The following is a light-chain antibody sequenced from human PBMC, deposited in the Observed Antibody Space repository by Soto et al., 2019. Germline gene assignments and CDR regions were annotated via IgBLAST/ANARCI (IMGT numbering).Light chain of an antibody. Sequence: DIQMTQSPSSVSASVGDRVTITCRMSQDINKWLAWYQQKPGTAPKLLIYSASSLQSGVPSRFSGSGSGTDFTLTIRSLQPEDFATYFCQQPIRFPITFDQGTRLEIK. CDR1: QDINKW. V-gene: IGKV1-12*01. J-gene: IGKJ5*01. CDR3: QQPIRFPIT. CDR2: SAS.